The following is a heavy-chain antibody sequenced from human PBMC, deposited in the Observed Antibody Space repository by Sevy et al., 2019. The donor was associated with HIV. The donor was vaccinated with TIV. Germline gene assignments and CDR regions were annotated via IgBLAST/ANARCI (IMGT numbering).Heavy chain of an antibody. V-gene: IGHV3-21*01. J-gene: IGHJ6*02. D-gene: IGHD3-3*01. CDR3: AREGSYYDFWSGYSGYYYYGMDV. Sequence: GGSLRLSCAASGFTFSSYSMNWVRQAPGKGLEWVSSISSSSSYIYYADSVKGRFTISRDNAKNSLYLQINSLRAEDTAVYYFAREGSYYDFWSGYSGYYYYGMDVWGQGTTVTVSS. CDR2: ISSSSSYI. CDR1: GFTFSSYS.